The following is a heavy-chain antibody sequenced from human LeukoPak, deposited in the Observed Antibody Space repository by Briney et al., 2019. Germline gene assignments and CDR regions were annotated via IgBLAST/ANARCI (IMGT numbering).Heavy chain of an antibody. D-gene: IGHD2-8*01. CDR3: ARAKLGYCTNGVCYSTWFDP. CDR1: GYTFTGYY. J-gene: IGHJ5*02. V-gene: IGHV1-2*02. Sequence: ASVKVSCKASGYTFTGYYMHWVRQAPGQGLEWMGWMNPNSGGTNYAQKFQGRVTMTRDTSISTAYMELSRLRSDDTAVYYCARAKLGYCTNGVCYSTWFDPWGQGTLVTVSS. CDR2: MNPNSGGT.